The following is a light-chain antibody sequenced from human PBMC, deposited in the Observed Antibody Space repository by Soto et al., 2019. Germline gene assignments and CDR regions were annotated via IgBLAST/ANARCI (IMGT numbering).Light chain of an antibody. V-gene: IGKV3D-15*01. CDR1: QSVSYY. CDR2: DAS. CDR3: QQYNNWPM. J-gene: IGKJ1*01. Sequence: EIVLTQSPGTLSLSPGERATLSCRASQSVSYYLAWYQQKPGQAPRLLIYDASSRATGVPDRFSGSGSGTEFTLTISSLQSEDFAVYYCQQYNNWPMFGQGTKVDIK.